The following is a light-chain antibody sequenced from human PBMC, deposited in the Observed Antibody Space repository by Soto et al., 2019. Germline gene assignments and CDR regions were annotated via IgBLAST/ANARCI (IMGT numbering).Light chain of an antibody. V-gene: IGLV2-11*01. J-gene: IGLJ2*01. CDR3: CSNAGSYEV. Sequence: QSALTQPRSVSGSPGQSVTISCTGTSSDVGGYNYVSWYQQHPGKAPKGMIYDVSERPSGVPDHFSGSKSGNTASLTISGLQAEDEADYYCCSNAGSYEVFGGGTQLTVL. CDR1: SSDVGGYNY. CDR2: DVS.